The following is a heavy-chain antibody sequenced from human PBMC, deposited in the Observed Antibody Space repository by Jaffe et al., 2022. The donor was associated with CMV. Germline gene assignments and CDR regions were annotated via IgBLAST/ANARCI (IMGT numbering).Heavy chain of an antibody. CDR1: GGSISSYY. Sequence: QVQLQESGPGLVKPSETLSLTCTVSGGSISSYYWSWIRQPAGKGLEWIGRIYTSGSTNYNPSLKSRVTMSVDTSKNQFSLKLSSVTAADTAVYYCARDRPPEMYYYDSSAAFDIWGQGTMVTVSS. CDR2: IYTSGST. CDR3: ARDRPPEMYYYDSSAAFDI. J-gene: IGHJ3*02. V-gene: IGHV4-4*07. D-gene: IGHD3-22*01.